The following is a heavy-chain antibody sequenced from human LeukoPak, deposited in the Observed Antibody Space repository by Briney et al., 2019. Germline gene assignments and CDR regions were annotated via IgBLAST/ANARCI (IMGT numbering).Heavy chain of an antibody. CDR3: ARDMTYYDSTGYYYDF. D-gene: IGHD3-22*01. CDR1: GDSISSHY. CDR2: MSGSGST. Sequence: SETLSLTCTVSGDSISSHYWSWIRQPAGRGLEWIARMSGSGSTNYNPSLKSRVTLSVDTSKNQFSLNLNSVTAADTAVYYCARDMTYYDSTGYYYDFWGQGTLVTVSS. J-gene: IGHJ4*02. V-gene: IGHV4-4*07.